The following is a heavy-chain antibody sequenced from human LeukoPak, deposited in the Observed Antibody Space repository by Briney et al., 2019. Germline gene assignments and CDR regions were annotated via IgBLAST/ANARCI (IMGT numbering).Heavy chain of an antibody. Sequence: QPGGSLRLSCAASGFTFSSYWMHWVRQAPGKGLVWVSRISSDGSSTTYADSVKGRFTISRDNSKNTLYLQMNSLRAEDTAVYYYAKEFFDYMRGSFDYWGQGTLVTVSS. CDR2: ISSDGSST. CDR3: AKEFFDYMRGSFDY. J-gene: IGHJ4*02. V-gene: IGHV3-74*01. D-gene: IGHD3/OR15-3a*01. CDR1: GFTFSSYW.